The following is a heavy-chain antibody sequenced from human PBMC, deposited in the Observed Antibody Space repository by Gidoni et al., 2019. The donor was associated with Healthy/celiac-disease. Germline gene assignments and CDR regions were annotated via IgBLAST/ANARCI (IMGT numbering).Heavy chain of an antibody. CDR1: GYSFTSYC. CDR2: IYPGDSDT. J-gene: IGHJ6*02. CDR3: ARTEGSGWYGKGYYYYGMDV. V-gene: IGHV5-51*01. Sequence: EVQLVQSGAEVKQPGESLKISCKGSGYSFTSYCIGWVRQMPGKGLEWMGIIYPGDSDTRYSPSFQGQATISADKSISTAYLQWSSLKASDTAMYYCARTEGSGWYGKGYYYYGMDVWGQGTTVTVSS. D-gene: IGHD6-19*01.